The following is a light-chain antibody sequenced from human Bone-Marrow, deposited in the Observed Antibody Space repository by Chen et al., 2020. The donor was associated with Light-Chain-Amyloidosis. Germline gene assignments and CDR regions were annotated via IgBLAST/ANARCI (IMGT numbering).Light chain of an antibody. J-gene: IGLJ3*02. CDR3: AGWDDSLNSWL. Sequence: QSVLTQPPSASGTPGQRVTISCSGATSNIGSDAVNWYQHVPGTAPKLLIYKNDRRPSGTPDRFSGSKSGTSASLAISGLQSEDEADYFCAGWDDSLNSWLFGGGTKLTVL. CDR1: TSNIGSDA. CDR2: KND. V-gene: IGLV1-44*01.